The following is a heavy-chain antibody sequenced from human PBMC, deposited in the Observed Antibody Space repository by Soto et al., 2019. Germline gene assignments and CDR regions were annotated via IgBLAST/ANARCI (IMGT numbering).Heavy chain of an antibody. Sequence: SGGSLSLSCAASGFTFSRDGMSWVRQAPGKGLEWVSLITDNGGSTYYADSVKGRFTISRDNTKNTLFLQMNSLRAEDTAVYYCAKERATTTAFDYWGQGALVTVSS. CDR3: AKERATTTAFDY. CDR2: ITDNGGST. CDR1: GFTFSRDG. D-gene: IGHD4-17*01. J-gene: IGHJ4*02. V-gene: IGHV3-23*01.